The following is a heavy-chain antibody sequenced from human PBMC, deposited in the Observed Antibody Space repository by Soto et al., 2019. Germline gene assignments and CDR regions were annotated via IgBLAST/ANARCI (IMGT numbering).Heavy chain of an antibody. CDR2: ISYDGGST. Sequence: GGSLRLSCAASGFTFSSYAMSWVRQAPGKGLEWVSAISYDGGSTHYADSVKGRFTISRDNSKNTLYLQMNSLRPEDTAVYYCARGPDYYDSSGYFVNAFHIWGQGTMVTVSS. D-gene: IGHD3-22*01. V-gene: IGHV3-23*01. CDR1: GFTFSSYA. J-gene: IGHJ3*02. CDR3: ARGPDYYDSSGYFVNAFHI.